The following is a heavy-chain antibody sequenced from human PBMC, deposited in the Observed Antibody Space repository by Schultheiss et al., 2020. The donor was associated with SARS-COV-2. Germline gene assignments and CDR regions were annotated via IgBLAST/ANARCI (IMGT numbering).Heavy chain of an antibody. CDR1: GFTFSNAW. CDR3: ARYYYDSSGYYYSHGMDV. D-gene: IGHD3-22*01. Sequence: GESLKISCAASGFTFSNAWMSWVRQAPGKGLEWVAVIWYDGSNKYYADSVKGRFTISRDNSKNTLYLQMNSLRAEDTAVYYCARYYYDSSGYYYSHGMDVWGQGTTVTVSS. J-gene: IGHJ6*02. CDR2: IWYDGSNK. V-gene: IGHV3-33*08.